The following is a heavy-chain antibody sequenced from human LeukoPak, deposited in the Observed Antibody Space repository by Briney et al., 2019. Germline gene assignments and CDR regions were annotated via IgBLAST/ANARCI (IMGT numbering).Heavy chain of an antibody. CDR3: AMRWSYYGSGSYFDY. CDR1: GFTFSSYW. J-gene: IGHJ4*02. Sequence: PGGSLRLSCAASGFTFSSYWMSWVRQAPGKGLEWVANIKQDGSEKYYVDSVKGRFTISRDNSKNTLYLQMNSLRAEDTAVYYCAMRWSYYGSGSYFDYWGQGTLVTVSS. V-gene: IGHV3-7*03. CDR2: IKQDGSEK. D-gene: IGHD3-10*01.